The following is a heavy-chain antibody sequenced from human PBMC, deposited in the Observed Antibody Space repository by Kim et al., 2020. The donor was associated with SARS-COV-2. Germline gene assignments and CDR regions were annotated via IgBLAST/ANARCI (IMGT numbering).Heavy chain of an antibody. CDR2: IYTSGST. CDR3: AREAIAAAGKGYYGMDV. D-gene: IGHD6-13*01. V-gene: IGHV4-61*02. J-gene: IGHJ6*02. Sequence: SETLSLTCTVSGGSISSGSYYWSWIRQPAGKGLEWIGRIYTSGSTNYNPSLKSRVTISVDTSKNQFSLKLSSVTAADTAVYYCAREAIAAAGKGYYGMDVWGQGTTVTVSS. CDR1: GGSISSGSYY.